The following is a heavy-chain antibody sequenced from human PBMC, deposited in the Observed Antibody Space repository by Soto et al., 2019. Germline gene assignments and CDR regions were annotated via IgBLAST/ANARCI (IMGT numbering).Heavy chain of an antibody. D-gene: IGHD3-9*01. CDR1: GFTFSTYS. J-gene: IGHJ4*02. Sequence: GGSLRLSCAASGFTFSTYSMNWVRQAPGKGLEWVSYIFVDSTTIYYADSVKGRFTVSRDNAQNSLFLLINSLRAEDTAVYYCARDRDWAFDYWGRGTPVTVSS. CDR2: IFVDSTTI. V-gene: IGHV3-48*04. CDR3: ARDRDWAFDY.